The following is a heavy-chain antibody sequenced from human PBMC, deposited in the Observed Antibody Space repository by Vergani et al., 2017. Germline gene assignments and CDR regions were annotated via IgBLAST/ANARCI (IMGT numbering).Heavy chain of an antibody. CDR1: GYTFTSYY. J-gene: IGHJ4*02. CDR3: ARATGELRVSRYYFDY. Sequence: QVQLVQSGAEVKKPGASMKVSCKASGYTFTSYYMHWVRQAPGQGLEWMGIINPSGGSTSYAQKFQGRVTMTRDTSTSTVYMELSSLRSEDTAVYYCARATGELRVSRYYFDYWGQGTLVTVSS. CDR2: INPSGGST. D-gene: IGHD2-2*01. V-gene: IGHV1-46*01.